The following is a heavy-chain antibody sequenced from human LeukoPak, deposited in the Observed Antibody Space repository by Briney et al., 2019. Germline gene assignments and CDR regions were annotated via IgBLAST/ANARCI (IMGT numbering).Heavy chain of an antibody. D-gene: IGHD3-16*01. Sequence: PGRSLRLSCAATGFTFSSYAMHWVRQAPCKGLEWVALISQDGNKRYYADSVKGRFTISRDNSKNTVSVEMNGLRTEDTAVYYCAKAPYDYSWYGDSWGQGTLVTVSS. CDR3: AKAPYDYSWYGDS. V-gene: IGHV3-30*18. CDR2: ISQDGNKR. CDR1: GFTFSSYA. J-gene: IGHJ4*02.